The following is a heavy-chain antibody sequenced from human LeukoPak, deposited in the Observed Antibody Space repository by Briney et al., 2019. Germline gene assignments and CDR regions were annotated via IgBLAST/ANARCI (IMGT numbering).Heavy chain of an antibody. Sequence: GASVKVSCKASGGTFSSYAISWVRQAPGQGLEWMGWINPNSGGTNYAQKFQGRVTMTRATSISTAYMELSRLRSDDTAVYYCARAWIQLWAGAEGWGQGTLVTVSS. J-gene: IGHJ4*02. D-gene: IGHD5-18*01. CDR2: INPNSGGT. V-gene: IGHV1-2*02. CDR1: GGTFSSYA. CDR3: ARAWIQLWAGAEG.